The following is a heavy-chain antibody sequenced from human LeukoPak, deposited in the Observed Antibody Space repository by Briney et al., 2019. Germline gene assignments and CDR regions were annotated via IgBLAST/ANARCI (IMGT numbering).Heavy chain of an antibody. Sequence: GGSLRLSCAASGFTFSNAWMSWVRQAPGKGLEWVGRIKSKTDGGTTDYAAPVKGRFSISRDDSKNTLYLQMNSLKTEDTAVYYCTTEGAVVVPPAFDYWGQGTLVTVSS. J-gene: IGHJ4*02. CDR2: IKSKTDGGTT. CDR1: GFTFSNAW. V-gene: IGHV3-15*01. D-gene: IGHD2-2*01. CDR3: TTEGAVVVPPAFDY.